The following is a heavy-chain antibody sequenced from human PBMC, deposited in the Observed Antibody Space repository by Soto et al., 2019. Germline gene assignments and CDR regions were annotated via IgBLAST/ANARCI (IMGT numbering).Heavy chain of an antibody. D-gene: IGHD4-17*01. V-gene: IGHV4-31*03. Sequence: SETLPLTCTFSGGSISSGGYYWSLIRQHPGKGLEWIGYIYYSGSTYYNPSPKSRVTISVDTSKNQFSLKLSSVTAADTAGYYCARGIRNFDYGDYSLEGRVDPSRVYGMDGWGQGTMVTVS. CDR1: GGSISSGGYY. CDR2: IYYSGST. CDR3: ARGIRNFDYGDYSLEGRVDPSRVYGMDG. J-gene: IGHJ6*01.